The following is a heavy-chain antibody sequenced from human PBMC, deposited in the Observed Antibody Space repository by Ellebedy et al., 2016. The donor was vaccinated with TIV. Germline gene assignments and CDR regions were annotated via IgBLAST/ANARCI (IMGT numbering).Heavy chain of an antibody. CDR1: GFTFSIYG. V-gene: IGHV3-33*03. J-gene: IGHJ3*02. Sequence: GESLKISCAASGFTFSIYGMHWVRQAPGKGLEWVGIIWHDGSHSYYADSVKGRFTISRDNAKISLYLQMNSLTAEDTAVYYCASGAYDIWGQGTMVTVSS. CDR3: ASGAYDI. CDR2: IWHDGSHS.